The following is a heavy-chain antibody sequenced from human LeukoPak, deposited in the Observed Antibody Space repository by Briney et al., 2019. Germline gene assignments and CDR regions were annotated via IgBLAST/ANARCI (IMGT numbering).Heavy chain of an antibody. V-gene: IGHV3-23*01. Sequence: QPGGSLRLSCATSRFTFSSYAMSWVRQAPGKGLEWVSAMSASGGSTYYADSVKGRFTISRDNSKSTLFLQMNSLRAEDTAVYYCAKGPNCSSTTCYSIGAFEGWGQGTMVIVSS. CDR2: MSASGGST. CDR3: AKGPNCSSTTCYSIGAFEG. J-gene: IGHJ3*01. D-gene: IGHD2-2*01. CDR1: RFTFSSYA.